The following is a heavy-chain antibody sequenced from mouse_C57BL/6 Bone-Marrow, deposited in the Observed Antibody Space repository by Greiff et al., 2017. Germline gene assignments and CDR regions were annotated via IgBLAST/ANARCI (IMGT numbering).Heavy chain of an antibody. V-gene: IGHV1-55*01. Sequence: VQLQQPGAELVKPGASVKMSCKASGYTFTSYWITWVKQRPGQGLEWIGDIYPGSGTTSYNQKFKGKATLTVDQSSSTAYMQLNSLTSEDSAVYYCANYGSSPSYAMDYWGQGTSVTVSS. D-gene: IGHD1-1*01. CDR1: GYTFTSYW. CDR3: ANYGSSPSYAMDY. J-gene: IGHJ4*01. CDR2: IYPGSGTT.